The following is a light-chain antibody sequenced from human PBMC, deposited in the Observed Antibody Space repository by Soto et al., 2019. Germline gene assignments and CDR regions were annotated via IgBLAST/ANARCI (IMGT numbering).Light chain of an antibody. J-gene: IGLJ3*02. CDR3: CSYAGSSTGV. CDR1: KNDIGSYRF. V-gene: IGLV2-23*01. CDR2: EGS. Sequence: LTQPASVSGSPGESITISCIGTKNDIGSYRFVSWYQQHPGEAPKLMISEGSKRPSGTSNRFSGSKSGNTASLRISGLQAEDEADYYCCSYAGSSTGVFGGGTKATVL.